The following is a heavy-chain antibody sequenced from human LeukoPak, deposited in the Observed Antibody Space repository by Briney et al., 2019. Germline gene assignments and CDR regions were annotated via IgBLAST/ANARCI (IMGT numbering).Heavy chain of an antibody. V-gene: IGHV3-74*01. CDR3: VRETDCTGGSCYLSRWLDP. J-gene: IGHJ5*02. CDR2: INNDGSST. D-gene: IGHD2-15*01. CDR1: EFTFSKYW. Sequence: GGSLRLSCVASEFTFSKYWMHWVRQARGKGLVSVSRINNDGSSTTYADSVKGRFTISRDNAENTVYLQMNNLRDEDTAVYYCVRETDCTGGSCYLSRWLDPWGQGTLVTVSS.